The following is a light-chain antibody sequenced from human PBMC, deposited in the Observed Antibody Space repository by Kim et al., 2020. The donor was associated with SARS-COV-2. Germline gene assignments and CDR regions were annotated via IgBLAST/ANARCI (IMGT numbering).Light chain of an antibody. J-gene: IGKJ1*01. CDR1: QSISTS. V-gene: IGKV1-5*01. CDR3: QHFRTFWWT. Sequence: ASIGDSVTITCRASQSISTSLAWYQQKPGQAPNLLIYDASNLEVGVPSRFSGSGSGTEFTLTISSLQPADFATYYCQHFRTFWWTFGQGTKVDIK. CDR2: DAS.